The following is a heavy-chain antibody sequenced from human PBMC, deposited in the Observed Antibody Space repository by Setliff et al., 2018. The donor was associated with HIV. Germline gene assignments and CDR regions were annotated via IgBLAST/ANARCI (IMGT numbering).Heavy chain of an antibody. Sequence: SETLSLTCTVSGGSISNSNYFWGWIRQPPGKGLEWIVSAGSADYGGNAYYNPSLKSRVTISVETSKNQFSLKLTSVTAADTAVYYCARSYCGGGLCFRGLDLWGQGTTVTVSS. CDR3: ARSYCGGGLCFRGLDL. D-gene: IGHD2-21*01. CDR2: ADYGGNA. CDR1: GGSISNSNYF. J-gene: IGHJ6*02. V-gene: IGHV4-39*07.